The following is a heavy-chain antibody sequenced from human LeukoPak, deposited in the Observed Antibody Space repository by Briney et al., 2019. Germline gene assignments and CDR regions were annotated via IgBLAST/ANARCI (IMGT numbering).Heavy chain of an antibody. V-gene: IGHV4-59*08. CDR1: GFTFSSYT. Sequence: GSLRLSCAASGFTFSSYTMNWVRQPPGKGLEWIGSIYYSGATNSNPSLRSRLTISVDTSKNQFSLKLGSVTAADAAVYYCATLNTDGWYFDNWGQGTLVTVSS. CDR3: ATLNTDGWYFDN. CDR2: IYYSGAT. D-gene: IGHD5-24*01. J-gene: IGHJ4*02.